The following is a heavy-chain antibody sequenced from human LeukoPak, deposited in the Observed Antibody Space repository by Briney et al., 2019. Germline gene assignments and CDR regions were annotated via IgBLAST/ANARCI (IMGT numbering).Heavy chain of an antibody. D-gene: IGHD3-9*01. Sequence: SETLSLTSTVSGGSIGSYYWSWIRQPPGKGLEWIGYIYTSGSTNYNPSLKSRVTISVDTSKNQFSLKLSSVTAADTAVYYCARQRDDILTGYSYYFDYWGQGTLVTVSS. CDR2: IYTSGST. CDR3: ARQRDDILTGYSYYFDY. J-gene: IGHJ4*02. V-gene: IGHV4-4*09. CDR1: GGSIGSYY.